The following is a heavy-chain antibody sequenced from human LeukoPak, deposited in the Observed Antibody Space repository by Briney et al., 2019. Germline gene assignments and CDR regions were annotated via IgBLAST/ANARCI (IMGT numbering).Heavy chain of an antibody. D-gene: IGHD6-6*01. CDR2: INTDGSST. CDR3: ARGSGIAARPFDY. Sequence: GGSLRLSCAASGFTFSSYWMHWVRQAPGKGLVWVSRINTDGSSTSYADSVKGRFTISRDNAKNTLYLQMNSLRAEDTAVYYCARGSGIAARPFDYWGQGTLVTVSS. CDR1: GFTFSSYW. J-gene: IGHJ4*02. V-gene: IGHV3-74*01.